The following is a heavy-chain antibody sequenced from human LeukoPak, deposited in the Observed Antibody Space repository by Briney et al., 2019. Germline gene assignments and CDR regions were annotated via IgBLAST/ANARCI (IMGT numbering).Heavy chain of an antibody. CDR2: IYYSGST. J-gene: IGHJ4*02. CDR1: GGSISSSRYY. V-gene: IGHV4-39*01. Sequence: SETLSLTCAVSGGSISSSRYYWRWLRQPPGKGLEWLGSIYYSGSTYYNPSLKSRVTISVNTSKNQFSLKLSSVTAADPAVYYCARRWAYYFDYWGLGTLATVSS. CDR3: ARRWAYYFDY. D-gene: IGHD6-13*01.